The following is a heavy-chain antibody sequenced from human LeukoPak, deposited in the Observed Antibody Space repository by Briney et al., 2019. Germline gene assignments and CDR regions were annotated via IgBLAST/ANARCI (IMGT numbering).Heavy chain of an antibody. CDR2: INANSGTT. D-gene: IGHD6-19*01. J-gene: IGHJ5*01. CDR1: GFAFSFYA. V-gene: IGHV3-23*01. CDR3: AKPVSGGLAVTADWFHP. Sequence: GGSLRLSCAASGFAFSFYAMSWLRQPPGKGLEWVSTINANSGTTSYAASVRGRFTISRDNSKNTLYLQVDTLRADDTATYYCAKPVSGGLAVTADWFHPWGQGTLVVVSS.